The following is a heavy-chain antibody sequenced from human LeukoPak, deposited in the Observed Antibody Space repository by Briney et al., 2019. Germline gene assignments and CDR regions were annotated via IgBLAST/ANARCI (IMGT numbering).Heavy chain of an antibody. J-gene: IGHJ4*02. V-gene: IGHV3-21*01. CDR2: ISSSSSYI. D-gene: IGHD3-3*01. Sequence: GGSLRLSCAASGFTFSSYSMNWVRQALGKGLEWVSSISSSSSYIYYADSVKGRFTISRDNAKNSLYLQMNSLRAEDTAVYYCASLSTYYDFWAAPNYFDYWGQGTLVTVSS. CDR3: ASLSTYYDFWAAPNYFDY. CDR1: GFTFSSYS.